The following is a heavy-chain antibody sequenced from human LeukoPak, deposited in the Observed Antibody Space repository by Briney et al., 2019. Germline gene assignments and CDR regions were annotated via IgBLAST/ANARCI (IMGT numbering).Heavy chain of an antibody. J-gene: IGHJ4*02. CDR1: GYTFTSYD. CDR3: ARGVGYSYGSDY. D-gene: IGHD5-18*01. Sequence: ASVKVSCKASGYTFTSYDINWVRQATGQGLEWMGWMNPNSGNRGYAQKFQGRVTMTRNTSISTAYMELSSLRSEDTAVYYCARGVGYSYGSDYWGQGTLVTVSS. V-gene: IGHV1-8*01. CDR2: MNPNSGNR.